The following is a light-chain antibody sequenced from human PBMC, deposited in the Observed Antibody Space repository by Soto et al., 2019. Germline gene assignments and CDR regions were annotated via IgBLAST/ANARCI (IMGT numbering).Light chain of an antibody. Sequence: EIVMTQSPATLSVSPGERATLSCRASQSVSTHLAWYQHKPGQAPRLLMYGASTRDTGVPARFSGSGSGTEFTLTISSLQSEDFAVYYCQQYDSWPRTFCQGTKVEIK. J-gene: IGKJ1*01. CDR1: QSVSTH. V-gene: IGKV3-15*01. CDR3: QQYDSWPRT. CDR2: GAS.